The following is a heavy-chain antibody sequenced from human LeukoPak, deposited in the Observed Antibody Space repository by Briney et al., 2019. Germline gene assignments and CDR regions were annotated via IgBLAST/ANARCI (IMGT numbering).Heavy chain of an antibody. V-gene: IGHV1-69*04. J-gene: IGHJ3*02. CDR2: IIPILGVA. CDR3: ARVPGNHVFDI. Sequence: SVKDSLMSSVGTFRTYAINGVRQAPGQGLEWMGRIIPILGVANYAQKFQGRVSITADKSTGTAYMELSSLRSEETAVYFCARVPGNHVFDIPGEGTVVTVSS. CDR1: VGTFRTYA.